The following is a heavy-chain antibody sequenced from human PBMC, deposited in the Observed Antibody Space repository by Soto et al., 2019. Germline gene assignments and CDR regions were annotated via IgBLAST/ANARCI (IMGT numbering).Heavy chain of an antibody. D-gene: IGHD1-26*01. CDR2: ISYDGSNK. CDR3: AKHVVVGATTGLGDYYYYYGMDV. V-gene: IGHV3-30*18. CDR1: GFTFSSYG. J-gene: IGHJ6*02. Sequence: PGGSLRLSCAASGFTFSSYGMHWVRQAPGKGLEWVAVISYDGSNKYYADSVKGRFTISRDNSKNTLYLQMNSLRAEDTAVYYCAKHVVVGATTGLGDYYYYYGMDVWGQGTTVTVSS.